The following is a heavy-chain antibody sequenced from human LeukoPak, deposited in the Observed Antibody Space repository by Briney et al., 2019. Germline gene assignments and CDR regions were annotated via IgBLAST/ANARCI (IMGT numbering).Heavy chain of an antibody. Sequence: ASVKVSYKASGYTLTISGFSWVRHAPGQGLEWIGWISGNNGNTNYAQEFQGRVSMTRDTSTSTAYMELRSLTSDDTDVYSCERMRYGSNCFDYWGQGTLVTVSS. V-gene: IGHV1-18*01. CDR3: ERMRYGSNCFDY. CDR1: GYTLTISG. D-gene: IGHD1-26*01. CDR2: ISGNNGNT. J-gene: IGHJ4*02.